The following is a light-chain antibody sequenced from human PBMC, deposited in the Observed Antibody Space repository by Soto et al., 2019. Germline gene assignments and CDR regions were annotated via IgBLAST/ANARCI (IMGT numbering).Light chain of an antibody. Sequence: QSALTQPRSVSGSPGQSVTISCTGTNSDVGGYNYVSWYQQHPDKAHKVMIYDVSKRPSGVPDRFSGSKSGNTASLTISGLQAEDEADYYCCSYAGSNTLVFGGGTKLTVL. CDR1: NSDVGGYNY. CDR3: CSYAGSNTLV. J-gene: IGLJ2*01. CDR2: DVS. V-gene: IGLV2-11*01.